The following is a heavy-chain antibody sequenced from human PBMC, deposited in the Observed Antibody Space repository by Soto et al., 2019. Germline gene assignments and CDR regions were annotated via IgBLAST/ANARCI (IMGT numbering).Heavy chain of an antibody. CDR3: VRVLDSSGYADL. Sequence: QVQLQESGPGLVKPSETLSLTCSVSGGSVSNASFYWTWIRQAPGTGLEYIGYIFYTGVTNYNPALSSRVTISLDTSKNHFSLKLNSMTAADTAVYYGVRVLDSSGYADLWGRGTLVTVSS. V-gene: IGHV4-61*03. CDR1: GGSVSNASFY. J-gene: IGHJ2*01. CDR2: IFYTGVT. D-gene: IGHD3-22*01.